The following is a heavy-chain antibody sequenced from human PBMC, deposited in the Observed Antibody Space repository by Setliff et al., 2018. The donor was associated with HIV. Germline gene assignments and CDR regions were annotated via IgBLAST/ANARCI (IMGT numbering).Heavy chain of an antibody. CDR3: ASGSHGEGATDY. J-gene: IGHJ4*02. CDR2: IIPIFGTA. CDR1: GGIFSSYA. V-gene: IGHV1-69*13. Sequence: SVKVSCQASGGIFSSYALSWVRQAPGQGLEWMGGIIPIFGTANYAQKFQGRVTITADASTNTAYMELSSLRSEDTAVYYCASGSHGEGATDYWGLGTLVTVSS. D-gene: IGHD1-26*01.